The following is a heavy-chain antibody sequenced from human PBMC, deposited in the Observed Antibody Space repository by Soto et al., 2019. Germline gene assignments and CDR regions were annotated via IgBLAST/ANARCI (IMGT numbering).Heavy chain of an antibody. Sequence: EVQLLESGGGLVQPGGSLRLSCAASGFTFSSYAMSWVRQAPGKGLEWASTISGSAGNAYYADSVKGRFSISRDNSKNTLRLQMNSLRADDTAVYYCAKDGASGSYPPYYYFGMDVWGQGTTVTVSS. CDR3: AKDGASGSYPPYYYFGMDV. J-gene: IGHJ6*02. D-gene: IGHD1-26*01. CDR2: ISGSAGNA. CDR1: GFTFSSYA. V-gene: IGHV3-23*01.